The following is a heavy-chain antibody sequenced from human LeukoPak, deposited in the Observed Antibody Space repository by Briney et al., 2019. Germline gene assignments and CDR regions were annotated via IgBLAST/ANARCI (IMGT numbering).Heavy chain of an antibody. Sequence: GGSLRLSCAASGNYWMHWVRQAPGKGLVGVSRISSDESSTTYADSVKGRFTISRDNAKNTLYLKMNTLRAEDTAIYFCARGGFTGTSCPYFDYWGQGTLVTVSS. V-gene: IGHV3-74*01. CDR3: ARGGFTGTSCPYFDY. CDR2: ISSDESST. CDR1: GNYW. J-gene: IGHJ4*02. D-gene: IGHD2-2*01.